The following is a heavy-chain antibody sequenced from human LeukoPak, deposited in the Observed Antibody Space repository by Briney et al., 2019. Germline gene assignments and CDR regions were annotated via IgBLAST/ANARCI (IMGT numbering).Heavy chain of an antibody. CDR1: GLTFSSYA. Sequence: PGGSLRLSCAASGLTFSSYAMSWVRQVPGKGLEWVSAISGSGGSTYYADSVKGRFTISRDNSKNTLYLQMNSLRAEDTAVYYCAKSPIAVASFDYWGQGTLVTVSS. V-gene: IGHV3-23*01. CDR3: AKSPIAVASFDY. CDR2: ISGSGGST. D-gene: IGHD6-19*01. J-gene: IGHJ4*02.